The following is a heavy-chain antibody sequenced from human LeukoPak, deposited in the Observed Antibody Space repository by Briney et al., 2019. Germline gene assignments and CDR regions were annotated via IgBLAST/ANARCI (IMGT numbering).Heavy chain of an antibody. CDR2: IYTSGST. V-gene: IGHV4-4*07. CDR3: ARVGEKLSYYYFDY. D-gene: IGHD2-21*01. J-gene: IGHJ4*02. CDR1: GGSISSYY. Sequence: PSETLSLTCTVSGGSISSYYWSWIRQPAGKGLEWIGRIYTSGSTNYKPSLKSRVTMSVGTSKNQFSLKLSSVTAADTAVYYCARVGEKLSYYYFDYWGQGTLVTVSS.